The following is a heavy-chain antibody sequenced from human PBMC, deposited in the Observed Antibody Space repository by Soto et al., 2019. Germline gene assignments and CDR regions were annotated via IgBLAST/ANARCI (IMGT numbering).Heavy chain of an antibody. D-gene: IGHD2-21*02. CDR1: GFTFSRYA. J-gene: IGHJ5*02. Sequence: PGGSLRLSCTGSGFTFSRYALHWVRQAPGRGLEWVAFISFDAVNKYYADSVKGRFTVSRDNSQNMVHLQMNSLRPGDTAVYYCAREIICGADCLTHVNWLDPWGQETVVTVSS. V-gene: IGHV3-30*03. CDR2: ISFDAVNK. CDR3: AREIICGADCLTHVNWLDP.